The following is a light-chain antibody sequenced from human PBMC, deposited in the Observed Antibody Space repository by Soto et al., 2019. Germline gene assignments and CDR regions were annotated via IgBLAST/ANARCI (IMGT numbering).Light chain of an antibody. CDR2: AAS. Sequence: DIQMTQSPSSLSASVGDRVTITCRASQSISSYLNWYQQKPGKAPKLLIYAASSLQSGVPSRFSGSGSGTDFTLTISRLQPEEFATYYCQQSYSTPLNFGQGTKLEIK. J-gene: IGKJ2*01. V-gene: IGKV1-39*01. CDR1: QSISSY. CDR3: QQSYSTPLN.